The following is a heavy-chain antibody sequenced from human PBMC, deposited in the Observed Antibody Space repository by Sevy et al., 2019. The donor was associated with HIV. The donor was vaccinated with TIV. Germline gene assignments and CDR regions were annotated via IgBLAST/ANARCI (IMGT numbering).Heavy chain of an antibody. V-gene: IGHV4-34*01. CDR3: ARGGFYYDSSGYPEYFQH. J-gene: IGHJ1*01. CDR1: GGSFSGYY. Sequence: SETLSLTCAVYGGSFSGYYWSWIRQPPGKGLEWIGEINDSGSTNYNPSLKSRVTISVDTSKNQFSLKLSSVTAADTAVYYCARGGFYYDSSGYPEYFQHWGQGTLVTVSS. CDR2: INDSGST. D-gene: IGHD3-22*01.